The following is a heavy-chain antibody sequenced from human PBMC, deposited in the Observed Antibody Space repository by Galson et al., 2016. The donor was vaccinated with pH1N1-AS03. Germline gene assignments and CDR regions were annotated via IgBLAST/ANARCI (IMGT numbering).Heavy chain of an antibody. CDR3: AREKINVGADYYGMDV. CDR1: GFSLSNYW. CDR2: INKDGSEK. J-gene: IGHJ6*02. V-gene: IGHV3-7*01. Sequence: SLRLSCAVSGFSLSNYWMTWVRQAPGKGLEWVANINKDGSEKSYVDSVKGRFTISRDTAKNSVFLQMNSVRVEDRAVYYCAREKINVGADYYGMDVWGQGTTVTVSS. D-gene: IGHD1-26*01.